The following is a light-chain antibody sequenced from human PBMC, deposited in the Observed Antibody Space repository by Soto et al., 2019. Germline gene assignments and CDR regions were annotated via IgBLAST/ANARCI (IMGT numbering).Light chain of an antibody. Sequence: DIQMPQFPSSRSASVRPRVTITCRASQNVSDYLGWYQQRPGKAPKLLIYTASSLESGVPSRFSGTGSGTDFSLTISSLQPEDYASYYCQQRYSNPRTFGEGTKVDIK. J-gene: IGKJ4*02. CDR3: QQRYSNPRT. CDR2: TAS. V-gene: IGKV1-39*01. CDR1: QNVSDY.